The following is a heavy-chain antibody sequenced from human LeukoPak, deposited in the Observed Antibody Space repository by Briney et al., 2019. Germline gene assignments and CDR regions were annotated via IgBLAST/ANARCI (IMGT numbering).Heavy chain of an antibody. Sequence: GASVKVSCKASGYTFTSNNMHLERQAPGQGLELMGIINPSGGNTNYAQKLQGRVTMTTDTSTSTAYMELRSVRSDDTAVYYCAREFGEQSTFDYWGQGTLVTVSS. J-gene: IGHJ4*02. CDR1: GYTFTSNN. D-gene: IGHD3-16*01. V-gene: IGHV1-46*01. CDR2: INPSGGNT. CDR3: AREFGEQSTFDY.